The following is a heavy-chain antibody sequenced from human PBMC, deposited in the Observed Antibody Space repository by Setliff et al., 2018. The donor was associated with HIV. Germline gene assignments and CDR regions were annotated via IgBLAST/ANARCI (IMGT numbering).Heavy chain of an antibody. D-gene: IGHD5-18*01. CDR2: VFNSGST. CDR3: AAWGPRYSYAPYFFDS. Sequence: SETLSLTCKVSGDSIDSSYYYWAWIRQPPGRGLEWIGTVFNSGSTYYTPSLRGRVTISVDASRNQFSLRLSSVTAADTAVYYCAAWGPRYSYAPYFFDSWGQGTLVTVSS. V-gene: IGHV4-39*07. CDR1: GDSIDSSYYY. J-gene: IGHJ4*02.